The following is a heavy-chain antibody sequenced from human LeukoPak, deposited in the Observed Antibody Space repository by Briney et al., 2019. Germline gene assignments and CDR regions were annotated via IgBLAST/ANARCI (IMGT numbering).Heavy chain of an antibody. V-gene: IGHV3-30*18. CDR2: ISYDENDK. Sequence: GRSLRLSCAASKFTFAAYDMHWVRQAPGKGLEWVAVISYDENDKYYADSVKGRFTISRDNAKNTLYLQMNSLRSEDTAVYYCAKGPDRSGLYSLDYWGQGTLVTVSS. D-gene: IGHD3-22*01. CDR1: KFTFAAYD. CDR3: AKGPDRSGLYSLDY. J-gene: IGHJ4*02.